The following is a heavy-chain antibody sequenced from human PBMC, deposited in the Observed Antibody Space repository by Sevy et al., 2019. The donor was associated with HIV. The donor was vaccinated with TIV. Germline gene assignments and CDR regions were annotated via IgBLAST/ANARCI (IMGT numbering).Heavy chain of an antibody. D-gene: IGHD2-15*01. V-gene: IGHV4-30-2*01. CDR1: GGSIGSGGYS. CDR2: IYHSGST. Sequence: SETLSLTCAVSGGSIGSGGYSWSWIRQPPGKGLEWIGYIYHSGSTYYNPSLKSRVTISVDRSKNQFSLKLRSVTAADTAVYYCARGGLPQGLYCSGGSCSRGAFDIWGQGTMVTVSS. J-gene: IGHJ3*02. CDR3: ARGGLPQGLYCSGGSCSRGAFDI.